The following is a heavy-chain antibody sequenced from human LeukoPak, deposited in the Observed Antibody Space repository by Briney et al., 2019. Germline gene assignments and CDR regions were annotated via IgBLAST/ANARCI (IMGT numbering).Heavy chain of an antibody. J-gene: IGHJ4*02. CDR2: IYSGGDT. CDR1: GFTVTNYY. Sequence: GGSLRLSSAASGFTVTNYYMSWVRQAPGKGLEWVSVIYSGGDTFHADSVKGRFTLSRDNSKNILYLQMNSLRAEDTAVYYCTRDPDGWGQGTLVTVSS. V-gene: IGHV3-66*01. CDR3: TRDPDG.